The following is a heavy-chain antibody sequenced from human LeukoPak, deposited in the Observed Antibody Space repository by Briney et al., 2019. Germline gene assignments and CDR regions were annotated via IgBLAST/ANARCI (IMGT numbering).Heavy chain of an antibody. V-gene: IGHV3-21*01. CDR2: ISSSSSYI. Sequence: GGSLRLSCAASGFTFSSYSMNWVRQAPGKGLEWVSSISSSSSYIYYADSVKGRFTISRDNAKNSLYLQMNSLRAEDTAVYYCAREGRPDIVVVPAYDYWGQGTLVTVSS. J-gene: IGHJ4*02. CDR1: GFTFSSYS. CDR3: AREGRPDIVVVPAYDY. D-gene: IGHD2-2*01.